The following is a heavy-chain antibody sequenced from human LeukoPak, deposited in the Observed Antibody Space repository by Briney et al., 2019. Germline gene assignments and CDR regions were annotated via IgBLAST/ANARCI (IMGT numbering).Heavy chain of an antibody. V-gene: IGHV3-23*01. CDR2: IVGSGGST. J-gene: IGHJ4*02. CDR3: AKRGDGYSGFDY. Sequence: QPGRSLRLSCAAPGFSFRTYGMHWVRQAPGKGLEWVSGIVGSGGSTYYADSVKGRFTISRDNSKNTVYLQLNSLRAEDTAVYYCAKRGDGYSGFDYWGQGTLVTVSS. D-gene: IGHD5-24*01. CDR1: GFSFRTYG.